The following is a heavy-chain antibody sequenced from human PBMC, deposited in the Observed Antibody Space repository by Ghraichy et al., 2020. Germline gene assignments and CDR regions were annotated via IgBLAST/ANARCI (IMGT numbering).Heavy chain of an antibody. J-gene: IGHJ5*02. Sequence: ASVKVSCKASGYTFTSYGISWVRQAPGQGLEWMGWISAYNGNTNYAQKLQGRVTMTTDTSTSTAYMELRSLRSDDTAVYYCARRSYYGSGSYLSGWFDPWGQGTLVTVSS. V-gene: IGHV1-18*01. CDR1: GYTFTSYG. D-gene: IGHD3-10*01. CDR3: ARRSYYGSGSYLSGWFDP. CDR2: ISAYNGNT.